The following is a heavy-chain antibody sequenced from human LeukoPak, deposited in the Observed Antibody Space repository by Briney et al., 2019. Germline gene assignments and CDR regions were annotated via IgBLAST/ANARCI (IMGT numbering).Heavy chain of an antibody. D-gene: IGHD1-1*01. V-gene: IGHV6-1*01. CDR3: ARTTGTFDC. Sequence: SQTLSLTCAISGDSVSSKSAAWNWIRQTPSRCLKWLGRTYPRSKWYTEFAPSVKSRITINPDTSKNQFSLQLKSVTPEDTAVYYCARTTGTFDCWGQGTLVTVSS. J-gene: IGHJ4*02. CDR2: TYPRSKWYT. CDR1: GDSVSSKSAA.